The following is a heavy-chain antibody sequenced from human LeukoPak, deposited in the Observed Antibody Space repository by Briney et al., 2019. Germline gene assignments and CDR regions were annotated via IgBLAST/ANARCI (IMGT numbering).Heavy chain of an antibody. V-gene: IGHV4-34*01. Sequence: SETLSLTCAVYGGSFSGYYWSWIRQPPGKGLEWIGEINHSGSTNYNPSLKSRVTISVDTSKNQFSLKLSSVTAADTAAYYCAREKLYSSSRDYFDYWGQGTLVTVSS. CDR1: GGSFSGYY. CDR2: INHSGST. D-gene: IGHD6-13*01. J-gene: IGHJ4*02. CDR3: AREKLYSSSRDYFDY.